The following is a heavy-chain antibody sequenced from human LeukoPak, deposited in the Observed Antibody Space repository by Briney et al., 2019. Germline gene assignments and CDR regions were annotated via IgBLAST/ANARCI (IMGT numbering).Heavy chain of an antibody. Sequence: SETLSLTCTVSGGSISGYYWSWIRQPPGKALEWIGYIYTSGSTNYNPSLKSRVTISVDTSKNQFSLKLSSVTAADTAVYYCARGGTMSTVPLWGQGTLVTVSS. CDR3: ARGGTMSTVPL. CDR1: GGSISGYY. J-gene: IGHJ4*02. D-gene: IGHD4-17*01. V-gene: IGHV4-4*09. CDR2: IYTSGST.